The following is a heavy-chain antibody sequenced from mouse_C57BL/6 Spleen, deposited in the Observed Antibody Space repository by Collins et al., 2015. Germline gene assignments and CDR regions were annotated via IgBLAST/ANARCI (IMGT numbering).Heavy chain of an antibody. CDR1: GYTFTTYG. D-gene: IGHD1-1*01. J-gene: IGHJ1*03. CDR2: INTYSGVP. Sequence: QIQLVQSGPELKKPGETVKISCKASGYTFTTYGMSWVKQAPGKGLKWMGWINTYSGVPTYADDFKGRFAFSLETSASTAYLQINNLKNEDTATYFCARPYYYGSPTGYFDVWGTGTTVTVSS. V-gene: IGHV9-3*01. CDR3: ARPYYYGSPTGYFDV.